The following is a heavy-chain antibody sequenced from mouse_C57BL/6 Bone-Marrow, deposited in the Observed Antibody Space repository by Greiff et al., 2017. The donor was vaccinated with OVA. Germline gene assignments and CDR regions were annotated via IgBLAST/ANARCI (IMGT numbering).Heavy chain of an antibody. J-gene: IGHJ2*01. CDR3: AKGPHCYGSSPFYC. CDR2: IYPGSGST. D-gene: IGHD1-1*01. Sequence: QVQLQQPGAELVKPGASVKMSCKASGYTFTSYWITWVKQRPGQGLEWIGDIYPGSGSTNYNEKFKSKATLTVDTSSSTAYMQLSSLTSVDSAVYYFAKGPHCYGSSPFYCWGRGTTLTVTS. CDR1: GYTFTSYW. V-gene: IGHV1-55*01.